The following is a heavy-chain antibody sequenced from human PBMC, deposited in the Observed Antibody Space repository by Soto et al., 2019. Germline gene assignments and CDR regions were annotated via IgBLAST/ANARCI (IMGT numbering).Heavy chain of an antibody. CDR1: GFTFSSYW. CDR2: IKTEGSIT. CDR3: AKEGPNSSGRRYMDV. Sequence: GGSLRLSCAASGFTFSSYWMHWVRQAPGKGLEWVSRIKTEGSITIYADSVQGRFTISRDNSKNTVYLQMNSLRADDTAVYYCAKEGPNSSGRRYMDVWGKGTTVTVSS. J-gene: IGHJ6*03. D-gene: IGHD6-19*01. V-gene: IGHV3-74*01.